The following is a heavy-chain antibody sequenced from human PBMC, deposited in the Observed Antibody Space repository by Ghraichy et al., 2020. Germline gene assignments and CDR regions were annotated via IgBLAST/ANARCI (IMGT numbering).Heavy chain of an antibody. CDR3: SKGQGSVCARGCTSRVLES. J-gene: IGHJ4*02. CDR2: ISVAGDDT. Sequence: GGSLRLSCTASEFNFKNYAMSWVRQAPGKGLELVSIISVAGDDTNYADSVTGRFTISIDNSRNALFLQMESLSADDTAMYYWSKGQGSVCARGCTSRVLESWGQGILVTVSS. V-gene: IGHV3-23*01. D-gene: IGHD2-21*02. CDR1: EFNFKNYA.